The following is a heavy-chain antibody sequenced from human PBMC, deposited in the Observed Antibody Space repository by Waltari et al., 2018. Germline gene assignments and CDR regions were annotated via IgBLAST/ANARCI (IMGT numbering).Heavy chain of an antibody. V-gene: IGHV4-59*11. D-gene: IGHD1-26*01. J-gene: IGHJ2*01. CDR3: ARGGGSYQHDWYFDL. Sequence: QVQLQESGPGLVKPSETLSLTCTVSGGSIRSPYLSWIRQPPGQGPAGIRYLSYSGSTNYNPSLKSRVTISVDTSKNQCSLKLSSVTAADTAVYYCARGGGSYQHDWYFDLWGRGTLVTVSS. CDR2: LSYSGST. CDR1: GGSIRSPY.